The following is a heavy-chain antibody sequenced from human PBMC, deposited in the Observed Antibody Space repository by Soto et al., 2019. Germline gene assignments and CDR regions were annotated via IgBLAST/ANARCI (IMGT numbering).Heavy chain of an antibody. J-gene: IGHJ5*02. Sequence: PGGSLRLSCTASGFTFSDSWMTWVRQAPGKGLEWVARIKPDESEKKYADSVKSRFSISRDNAKNSMYLQMDSLRGEDTAVYYCVRGGSNYASWGQGTLVTVSS. CDR3: VRGGSNYAS. D-gene: IGHD4-4*01. V-gene: IGHV3-7*01. CDR1: GFTFSDSW. CDR2: IKPDESEK.